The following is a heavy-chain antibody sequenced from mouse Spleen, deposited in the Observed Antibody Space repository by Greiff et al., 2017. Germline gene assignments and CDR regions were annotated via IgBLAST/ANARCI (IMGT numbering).Heavy chain of an antibody. CDR3: ARSGGLRRSLYAMDY. D-gene: IGHD2-4*01. CDR2: ISTYYGDA. V-gene: IGHV1S137*01. J-gene: IGHJ4*01. CDR1: GYTFTDYA. Sequence: VKLQESGAELVRPGVSVKISCKGSGYTFTDYAMHWVKQSHAKSLEWIGVISTYYGDASYNQKFKGKATMTVDKSSSTAYMELARLTSEDSAIYYCARSGGLRRSLYAMDYWGQGTSVTVSS.